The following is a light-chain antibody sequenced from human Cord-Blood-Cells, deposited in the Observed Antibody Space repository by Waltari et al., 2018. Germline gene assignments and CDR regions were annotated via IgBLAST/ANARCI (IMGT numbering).Light chain of an antibody. J-gene: IGKJ4*01. V-gene: IGKV1-39*01. CDR1: QSISSY. Sequence: DIQMTKSPSSLSASVGDRVTITCRASQSISSYLNWYQQKPGKAPKLLIYAASSLQSEVPSRFSGSGSGTDFTLTISSLQPEDFATYYCQQSYSPLTFGGGTKVEIK. CDR2: AAS. CDR3: QQSYSPLT.